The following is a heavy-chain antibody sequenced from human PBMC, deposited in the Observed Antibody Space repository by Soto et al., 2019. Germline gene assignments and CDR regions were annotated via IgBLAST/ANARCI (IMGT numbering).Heavy chain of an antibody. Sequence: VGSLRLSCAASGFTFSRYAMSWVRQAPGKGLEWVSAISGSGGSTYYADSVKGRFTISRDNSKNTLYLQMNSLRAEDTAVYYCAKDLVSSWFDPWGQGTLVTVSS. CDR3: AKDLVSSWFDP. V-gene: IGHV3-23*01. D-gene: IGHD6-13*01. J-gene: IGHJ5*02. CDR2: ISGSGGST. CDR1: GFTFSRYA.